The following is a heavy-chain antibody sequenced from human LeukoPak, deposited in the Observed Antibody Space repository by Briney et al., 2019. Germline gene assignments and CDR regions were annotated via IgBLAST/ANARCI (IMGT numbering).Heavy chain of an antibody. CDR1: GFTFSSYW. CDR3: ARGVRSSNELHYYYYGMDV. J-gene: IGHJ6*02. V-gene: IGHV3-7*01. D-gene: IGHD1-26*01. CDR2: IKQDGSEK. Sequence: GGSLRLSCAASGFTFSSYWMSWVRQAPGKGLEWVANIKQDGSEKYYVDSVKGRFTISRDNAKNSLYLQVNSLRAEDTAVYYCARGVRSSNELHYYYYGMDVWGQGTTVTVSS.